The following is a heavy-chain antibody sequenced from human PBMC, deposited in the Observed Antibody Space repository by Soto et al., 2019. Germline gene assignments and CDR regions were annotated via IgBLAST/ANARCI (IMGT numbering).Heavy chain of an antibody. CDR1: GGTLSSYA. D-gene: IGHD3-3*01. CDR3: ARVIESIFGPAYYYYYGMDV. Sequence: GASVKVSCKASGGTLSSYAISWVRQAPGQGLEWMGGIIPIFGTANYAQKFQGRVTITADESTSTAYMELSSLRSEDTAVYYCARVIESIFGPAYYYYYGMDVWGQGTTVTVSS. J-gene: IGHJ6*02. CDR2: IIPIFGTA. V-gene: IGHV1-69*13.